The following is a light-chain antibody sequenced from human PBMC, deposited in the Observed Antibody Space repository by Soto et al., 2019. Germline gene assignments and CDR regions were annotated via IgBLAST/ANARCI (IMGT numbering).Light chain of an antibody. CDR2: DVR. CDR3: SSYTTSNTQV. CDR1: SSDVGTYNY. V-gene: IGLV2-14*01. J-gene: IGLJ3*02. Sequence: QSALTQPASVSGSPGQSITISCTGTSSDVGTYNYVSWYQHRPGKAPKLMIYDVRYRPSGVSNRFSGSKSANTASLTISGLPAGDAADYYCSSYTTSNTQVFGGGTKLTVL.